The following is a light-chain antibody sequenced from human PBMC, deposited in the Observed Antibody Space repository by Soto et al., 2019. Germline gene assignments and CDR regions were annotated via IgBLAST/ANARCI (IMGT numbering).Light chain of an antibody. CDR2: DVT. V-gene: IGLV2-11*01. Sequence: QSALTQPRSVSGSPGQSVTISCTGTYSDVGLYDYLSWYQQHPGKAPKLIISDVTKRPSGVPDRFSGSKSGNTASLTISGLQAEDEADYYCGSYAGTYTYVFGSGTKLTVL. CDR3: GSYAGTYTYV. CDR1: YSDVGLYDY. J-gene: IGLJ1*01.